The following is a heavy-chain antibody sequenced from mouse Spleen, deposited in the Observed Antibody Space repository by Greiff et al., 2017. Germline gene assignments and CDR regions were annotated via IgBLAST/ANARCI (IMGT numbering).Heavy chain of an antibody. J-gene: IGHJ4*01. CDR3: ARERGTAQYAMDY. Sequence: VQLQQSGPELVKPGASVKMSCKASGYTFTDYNMHWVKQSHGKSLEWIGYINPNNGGTSYDQKFKGKATLTVNKSSSTAYMELRSLTSEDSAVYYCARERGTAQYAMDYWGQGTSVTVSS. CDR2: INPNNGGT. D-gene: IGHD3-2*02. CDR1: GYTFTDYN. V-gene: IGHV1-22*01.